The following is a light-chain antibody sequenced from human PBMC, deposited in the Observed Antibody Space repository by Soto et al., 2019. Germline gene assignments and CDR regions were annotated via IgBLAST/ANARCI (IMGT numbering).Light chain of an antibody. V-gene: IGKV3-11*01. CDR3: QQRSNWPRT. CDR1: QSVSSN. CDR2: DVS. Sequence: EIVLTQSPATLSVSPGERATLSWRASQSVSSNLAWYQQKPGQAPRLLIYDVSNRAAGIPARFSGSGSGTDFTLTISSLEPEDFAVYYCQQRSNWPRTFGQGTKVDIK. J-gene: IGKJ1*01.